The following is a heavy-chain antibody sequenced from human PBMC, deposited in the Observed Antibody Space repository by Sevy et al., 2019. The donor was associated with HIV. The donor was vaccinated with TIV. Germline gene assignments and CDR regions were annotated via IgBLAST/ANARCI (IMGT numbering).Heavy chain of an antibody. V-gene: IGHV3-30*04. Sequence: GGSLRLSCAASGLPFSSYAMHWVRQGPGKGLEWVAVISYDARNEAYADSVKGRFTISRDNSKNTLYLQMNSLRAEDTAVYYCARFPPGRAFDIWGQGTMVTVSS. CDR2: ISYDARNE. CDR3: ARFPPGRAFDI. J-gene: IGHJ3*02. CDR1: GLPFSSYA.